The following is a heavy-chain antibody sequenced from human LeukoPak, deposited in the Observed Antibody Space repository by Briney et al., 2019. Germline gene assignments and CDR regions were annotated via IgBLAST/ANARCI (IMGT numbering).Heavy chain of an antibody. D-gene: IGHD6-25*01. V-gene: IGHV3-7*04. J-gene: IGHJ5*02. CDR1: GFTFSDYW. CDR3: ARDRIAAVGHWRWFDP. CDR2: IKQDGREK. Sequence: GGSLTLSCAASGFTFSDYWMTWVRQAPGKGLEWVANIKQDGREKYYVDSVKGRLTISRDNAKNSLYLQMNSLRVEDTAVYYCARDRIAAVGHWRWFDPWGQGTLVTVSS.